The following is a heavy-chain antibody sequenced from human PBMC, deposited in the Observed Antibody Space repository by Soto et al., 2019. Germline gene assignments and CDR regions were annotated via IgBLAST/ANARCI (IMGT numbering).Heavy chain of an antibody. CDR1: GYTFTGYY. Sequence: ASVKVSCKASGYTFTGYYMHWVRQAPGQGLEWMGWINAYNGDTNYAQKLQGRVTMTTDTSTSTAYMELRSLRSDDTAVYYCARESSSSCHDYWGQGTLVTVSS. CDR2: INAYNGDT. CDR3: ARESSSSCHDY. D-gene: IGHD6-13*01. V-gene: IGHV1-18*04. J-gene: IGHJ4*02.